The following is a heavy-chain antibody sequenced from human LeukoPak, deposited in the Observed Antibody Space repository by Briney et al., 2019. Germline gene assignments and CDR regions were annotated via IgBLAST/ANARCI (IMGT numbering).Heavy chain of an antibody. J-gene: IGHJ4*02. CDR2: ISAYNGNT. CDR1: GGTFSNSA. CDR3: AREARMATGDY. Sequence: GASVKVSCKASGGTFSNSAISWVRQAPGQGLEWMGWISAYNGNTNYAQKLQGRVTMTTDTSTSTAYMELRSLRSDDTAVYYCAREARMATGDYWGQGTLVTVSS. D-gene: IGHD5-24*01. V-gene: IGHV1-18*01.